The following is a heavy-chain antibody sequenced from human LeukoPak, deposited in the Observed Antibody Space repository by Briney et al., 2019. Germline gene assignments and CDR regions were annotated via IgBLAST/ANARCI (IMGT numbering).Heavy chain of an antibody. Sequence: GASVKVSCKASGYTFTDYYMHWVRQAPGQGLEWMGRINPKSGGTSFAPTFQGRVTMTRDTSISTAYMELSRLRSDDTAGYYCARLLGDFEYWGQGTLVTVSS. CDR3: ARLLGDFEY. J-gene: IGHJ4*02. V-gene: IGHV1-2*06. CDR2: INPKSGGT. CDR1: GYTFTDYY. D-gene: IGHD3-16*01.